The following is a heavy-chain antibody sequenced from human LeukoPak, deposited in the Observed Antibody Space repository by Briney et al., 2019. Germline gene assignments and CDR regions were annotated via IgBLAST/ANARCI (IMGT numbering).Heavy chain of an antibody. D-gene: IGHD5-12*01. V-gene: IGHV5-51*01. Sequence: GESLKISCKGSGYSFTSYWIGWVRQMPGKGLEWMGIVYPGDPDTKYSPSFQGQVTISADKSISTSFLQWNSLKASDTATYYCARHDSTLATNYWGQGTLVTVSS. J-gene: IGHJ4*02. CDR2: VYPGDPDT. CDR1: GYSFTSYW. CDR3: ARHDSTLATNY.